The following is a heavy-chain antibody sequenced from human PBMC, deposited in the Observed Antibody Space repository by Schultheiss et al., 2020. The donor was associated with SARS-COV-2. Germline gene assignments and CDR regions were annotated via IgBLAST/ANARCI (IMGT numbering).Heavy chain of an antibody. CDR1: GGSVSSSPYY. CDR2: VHNSGTT. V-gene: IGHV4-39*07. J-gene: IGHJ4*02. CDR3: ARGSTSPDY. Sequence: SETLSLTCTVSGGSVSSSPYYWDWIRQPPGKGLEWIGSVHNSGTTYYNPSLKSRVTISIDTSKNQFSLKLSSVTAADTAVYYCARGSTSPDYWGQGTLVTVSS.